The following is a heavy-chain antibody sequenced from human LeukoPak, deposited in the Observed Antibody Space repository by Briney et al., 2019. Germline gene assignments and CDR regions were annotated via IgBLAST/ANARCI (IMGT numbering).Heavy chain of an antibody. D-gene: IGHD2-21*02. Sequence: SENLSLTCAVYGGSFSGYYWSWIRQPPGKGLEWIGEINHSGSTNYNPSLKSRVTISVDTSRNQFSLKLTSVTAADTAVYYCANTLSDHIVVVTAIDYWGQGTLVTVSS. CDR2: INHSGST. V-gene: IGHV4-34*01. CDR3: ANTLSDHIVVVTAIDY. J-gene: IGHJ4*02. CDR1: GGSFSGYY.